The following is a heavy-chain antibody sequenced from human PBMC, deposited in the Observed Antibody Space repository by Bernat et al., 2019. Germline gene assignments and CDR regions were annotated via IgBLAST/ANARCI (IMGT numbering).Heavy chain of an antibody. J-gene: IGHJ6*02. CDR1: GFTFSSYA. CDR2: ISYDGSNK. CDR3: ARDKVDYVGFLNGMDV. V-gene: IGHV3-30-3*01. Sequence: QVQLVESGGGVVQPGRSLRLSCAASGFTFSSYAMHWVRQAPGKGLEWMAVISYDGSNKYYADAVKGRFTISRDNSKNTLYLQMNSLRAEDTAVYYCARDKVDYVGFLNGMDVWGQGTTVTVSS. D-gene: IGHD3-10*02.